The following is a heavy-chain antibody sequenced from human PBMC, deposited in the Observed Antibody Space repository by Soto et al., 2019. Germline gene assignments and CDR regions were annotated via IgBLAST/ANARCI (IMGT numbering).Heavy chain of an antibody. J-gene: IGHJ4*02. Sequence: ASVKVSCKTSGYTFTDYHIHWVRQAPGQGLEWLGIINPSDGGTGYAQKFQGRVTMTRDTSTSTVYMDMSSLRSEDTAVYYCARVAHQSLDYWGLGTLVTVSS. CDR1: GYTFTDYH. CDR2: INPSDGGT. D-gene: IGHD5-12*01. V-gene: IGHV1-46*01. CDR3: ARVAHQSLDY.